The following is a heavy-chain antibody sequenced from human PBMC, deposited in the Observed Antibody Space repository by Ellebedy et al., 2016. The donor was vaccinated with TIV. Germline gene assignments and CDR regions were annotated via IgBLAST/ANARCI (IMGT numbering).Heavy chain of an antibody. V-gene: IGHV3-48*01. CDR3: ACRSQTGYYYYYSMDV. CDR1: GFTFSNYS. J-gene: IGHJ6*02. CDR2: ITTSSSTI. D-gene: IGHD3-9*01. Sequence: GGSLRLSXAASGFTFSNYSMHWVRQAPGKGLEWVSYITTSSSTIYYADSVKGRFTISRDNSKNTLYLQMNSLRAEDTAVYYCACRSQTGYYYYYSMDVWGQGTTVTVSS.